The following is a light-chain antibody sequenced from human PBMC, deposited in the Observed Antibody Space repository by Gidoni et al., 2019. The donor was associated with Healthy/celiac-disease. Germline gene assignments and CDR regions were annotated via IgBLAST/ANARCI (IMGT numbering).Light chain of an antibody. CDR2: EVS. Sequence: QSALTQPAPVSGSPGQPITISCTGTSSDVGSYNLVSWYQQHPGKAPKLMIYEVSKRPPGVSNRFSGSKSGNTASLTSSGLQAEDEADYYCCAYAGSSTWVFGGGTKLTVL. J-gene: IGLJ3*02. CDR3: CAYAGSSTWV. CDR1: SSDVGSYNL. V-gene: IGLV2-23*02.